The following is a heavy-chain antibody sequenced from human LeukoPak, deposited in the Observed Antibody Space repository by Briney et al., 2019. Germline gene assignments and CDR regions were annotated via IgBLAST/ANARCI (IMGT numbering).Heavy chain of an antibody. Sequence: ASVKVSCKASGYIFTSYGISWVRQAPGQGLEWMGWIGAYNGYTNYAQKVQGRVTMTTDTSTSTVYMELRSLRSDDTAVYYCARDIGYCSGGSCRYWFDPWGQGTLVTVSS. CDR1: GYIFTSYG. D-gene: IGHD2-15*01. J-gene: IGHJ5*02. V-gene: IGHV1-18*01. CDR3: ARDIGYCSGGSCRYWFDP. CDR2: IGAYNGYT.